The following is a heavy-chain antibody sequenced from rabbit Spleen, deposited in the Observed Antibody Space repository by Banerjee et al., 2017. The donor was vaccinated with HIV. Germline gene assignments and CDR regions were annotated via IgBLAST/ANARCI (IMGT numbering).Heavy chain of an antibody. D-gene: IGHD1-1*01. CDR1: GFDFSDGHV. V-gene: IGHV1S45*01. J-gene: IGHJ2*01. CDR3: ARNYVNAFDP. CDR2: IDSNDGAT. Sequence: QEQLVESGGGLVQPEGSLILTCKASGFDFSDGHVISWVRQAPGKGLEWIACIDSNDGATDYANWPKGRFTISKTSSTTVTLQMTSLTAADTATYFCARNYVNAFDPWGPGTLVTVS.